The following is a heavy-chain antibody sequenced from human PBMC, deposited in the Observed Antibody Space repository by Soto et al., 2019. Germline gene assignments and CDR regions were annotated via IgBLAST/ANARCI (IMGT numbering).Heavy chain of an antibody. CDR1: GFRFNNYA. Sequence: XVSLRLSFAASGFRFNNYAMSWVRQAPGKGLEWVSTVSVSGGTTYYADSLKGRFTISRDNSKKTVYLQMNRLRADDTAIYYCAKGLYYYDSSGYRLFDYWGQGTLVTVSS. D-gene: IGHD3-22*01. J-gene: IGHJ4*02. CDR3: AKGLYYYDSSGYRLFDY. CDR2: VSVSGGTT. V-gene: IGHV3-23*01.